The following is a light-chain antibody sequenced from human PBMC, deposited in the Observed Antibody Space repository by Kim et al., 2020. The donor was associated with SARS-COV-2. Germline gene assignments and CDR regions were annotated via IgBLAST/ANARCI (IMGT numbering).Light chain of an antibody. J-gene: IGKJ1*01. CDR3: QQYHNWRT. V-gene: IGKV3-15*01. CDR1: QSVTSN. Sequence: LSVSPGERATLSCRASQSVTSNLAWYQQKPGQAPRLLIYGASTRATGIPARFSGSGSGTEFTLTISSLQSEDFAVYFCQQYHNWRTFGQGTKVDIK. CDR2: GAS.